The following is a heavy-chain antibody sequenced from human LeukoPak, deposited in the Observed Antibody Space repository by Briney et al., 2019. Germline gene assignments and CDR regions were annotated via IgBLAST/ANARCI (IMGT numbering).Heavy chain of an antibody. V-gene: IGHV3-23*01. CDR3: ARDLSVVLPAAYLDV. CDR2: ISGSGGST. D-gene: IGHD2-2*01. Sequence: GGTLRLSCAASGFTFSSYGMSWVRQAPGKGLEWVSAISGSGGSTYYADSVKGRFTISRDNSKNTLYLQMNTLRAEDTAVYYCARDLSVVLPAAYLDVWGKGTTVTVSS. CDR1: GFTFSSYG. J-gene: IGHJ6*03.